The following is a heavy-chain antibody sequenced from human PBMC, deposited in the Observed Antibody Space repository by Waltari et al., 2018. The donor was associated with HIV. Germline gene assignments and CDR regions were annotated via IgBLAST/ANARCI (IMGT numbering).Heavy chain of an antibody. CDR1: GYSFANYW. D-gene: IGHD3-10*01. CDR2: IDPGDAET. CDR3: ARRAYHGSGSLSDYYFEY. V-gene: IGHV5-51*03. J-gene: IGHJ4*02. Sequence: EVQLVQSGAEVKKPGESLKISCKGSGYSFANYWIGWVRQMPGKGLEWMGIIDPGDAETRYSPSFQGQVTISADKSINTAYLQWSSLKASDTAMYYCARRAYHGSGSLSDYYFEYWGQGTLVTVSS.